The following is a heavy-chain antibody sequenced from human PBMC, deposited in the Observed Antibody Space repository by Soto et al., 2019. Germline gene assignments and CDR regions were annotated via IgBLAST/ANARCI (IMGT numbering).Heavy chain of an antibody. Sequence: ASLKVYCKASGYTFTGYYMHWVRQAPGQGLEWMGWINPNSGGTNYAQKFQGRVTTTRDTSISTAYMELSRLRSDDTAVYYCARDRAALEGYYYGMDVWGQGTTVTVSS. D-gene: IGHD1-1*01. CDR3: ARDRAALEGYYYGMDV. J-gene: IGHJ6*02. V-gene: IGHV1-2*02. CDR2: INPNSGGT. CDR1: GYTFTGYY.